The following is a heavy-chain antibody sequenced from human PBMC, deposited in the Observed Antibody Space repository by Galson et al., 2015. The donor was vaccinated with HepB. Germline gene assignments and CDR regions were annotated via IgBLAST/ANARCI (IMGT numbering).Heavy chain of an antibody. Sequence: LRLSCAASGFTFSSYWMHWIRQAPGKGLVWVSRIYSDGSITNYADSVKGRFTISRDNAKNTLYLQMNSLRAEDTAVYYCARDPGVGATQRGFDYWGQGTLVTVSS. D-gene: IGHD1-26*01. CDR2: IYSDGSIT. CDR1: GFTFSSYW. CDR3: ARDPGVGATQRGFDY. V-gene: IGHV3-74*01. J-gene: IGHJ4*02.